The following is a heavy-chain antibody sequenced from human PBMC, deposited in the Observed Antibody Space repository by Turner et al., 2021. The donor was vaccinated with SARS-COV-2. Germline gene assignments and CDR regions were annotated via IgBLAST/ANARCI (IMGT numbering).Heavy chain of an antibody. CDR3: ATEYVNIVATYRYYSYAMDV. V-gene: IGHV4-39*01. CDR2: IYYSGST. CDR1: GCSISSSGYY. J-gene: IGHJ6*02. D-gene: IGHD5-12*01. Sequence: QLQLQESGPGLVKPSETLSLTCTVSGCSISSSGYYWGWIRQPPGKGLEWLGSIYYSGSTYYNPSLKSRVTISVDTSKNQFSLKLSSVTAADTAVYYCATEYVNIVATYRYYSYAMDVWGQGTTVTVSS.